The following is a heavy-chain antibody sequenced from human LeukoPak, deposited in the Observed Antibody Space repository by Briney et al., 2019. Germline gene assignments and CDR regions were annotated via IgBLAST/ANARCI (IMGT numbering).Heavy chain of an antibody. V-gene: IGHV3-74*03. CDR3: AKSDWFDP. CDR2: SKYDGSTA. J-gene: IGHJ5*02. CDR1: GFTLKNYW. Sequence: GRSLRLSCETSGFTLKNYWMSWLRRAPGKGLEWVSRSKYDGSTAMYAESVKGRFTISRDSARGRLYLQMNSLRVDDTAVYYCAKSDWFDPCGRGILVTVSS.